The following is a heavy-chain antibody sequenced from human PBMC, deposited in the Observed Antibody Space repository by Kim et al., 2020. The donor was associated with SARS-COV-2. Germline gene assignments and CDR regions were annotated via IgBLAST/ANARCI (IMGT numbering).Heavy chain of an antibody. V-gene: IGHV4-4*02. CDR1: GAPITTINW. Sequence: SETLSLTCAVSGAPITTINWWTWVRQAPGKALEYIGETFHGFSANYNPSLESRVKISVDISKNLLSLKMTSVIAADTAVYYCAGRGSYGSASFLDVWGQGTLVTVSS. CDR2: TFHGFSA. D-gene: IGHD3-10*01. CDR3: AGRGSYGSASFLDV. J-gene: IGHJ3*01.